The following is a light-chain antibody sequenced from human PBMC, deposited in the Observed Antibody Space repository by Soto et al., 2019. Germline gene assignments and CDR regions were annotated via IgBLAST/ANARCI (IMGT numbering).Light chain of an antibody. V-gene: IGLV1-51*01. Sequence: QSVLTQPPSVSAAPGQKVTISCSGSSSNIGNNYVSWYQQLPGTAPKLLIYDNNKRHSGIPDRLSGSKSVTSATLGITRLQPGDEADYYCGTWDSSLSAGFGGGTKRTFL. CDR2: DNN. CDR1: SSNIGNNY. CDR3: GTWDSSLSAG. J-gene: IGLJ2*01.